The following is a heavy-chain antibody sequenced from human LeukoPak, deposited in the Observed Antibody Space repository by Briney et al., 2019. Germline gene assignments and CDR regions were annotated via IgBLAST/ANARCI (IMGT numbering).Heavy chain of an antibody. CDR2: ISGSGGST. Sequence: GGSLRLSCAASGFTFSSYAMSWVRQAPGKGLEWASAISGSGGSTYYADSVKGRFTISRDNSKNTLYLQMNSLRAEDTAVYYCAKGPSRVAGRSYFDYWGQGTLVTVSS. CDR1: GFTFSSYA. D-gene: IGHD3-10*01. V-gene: IGHV3-23*01. J-gene: IGHJ4*02. CDR3: AKGPSRVAGRSYFDY.